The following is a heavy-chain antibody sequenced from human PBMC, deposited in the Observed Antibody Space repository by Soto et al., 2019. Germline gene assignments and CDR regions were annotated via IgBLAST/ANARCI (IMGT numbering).Heavy chain of an antibody. Sequence: QMQLVQSGPEVKKPGTSVKVSCKASGFTFTSSAVQCVRQARGQRPEWLGWIVVGSGNTNYAQKFQERITITRDMSTSTAYMELSSLRSEDTAVYYCAADPTADYYYYGMDVWGQGTTVTVSS. J-gene: IGHJ6*02. CDR1: GFTFTSSA. V-gene: IGHV1-58*01. CDR3: AADPTADYYYYGMDV. CDR2: IVVGSGNT.